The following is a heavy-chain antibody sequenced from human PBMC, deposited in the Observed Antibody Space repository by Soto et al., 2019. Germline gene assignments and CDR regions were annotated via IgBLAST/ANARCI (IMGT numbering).Heavy chain of an antibody. CDR1: GGSFSGYY. CDR2: INHSGST. J-gene: IGHJ4*02. Sequence: ETLSLTCAVYGGSFSGYYWSWIRQPPGKGLEWIGEINHSGSTNYNPSLKSRVTISVDTSKNQFSLKLSSVTAADTAVYYCARVQQLAEFDYWGQGTLVTVSS. V-gene: IGHV4-34*01. D-gene: IGHD6-13*01. CDR3: ARVQQLAEFDY.